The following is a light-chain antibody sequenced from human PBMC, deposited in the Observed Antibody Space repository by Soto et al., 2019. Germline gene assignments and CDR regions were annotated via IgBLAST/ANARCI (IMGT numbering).Light chain of an antibody. Sequence: QSVLTQSPSASGTPGRRVTISCSGSRSNIGTYTVNWYQQLPGTAPTLLIYLNTQRPSGVPARFSGSKSGTSASLAISGLQSEDEADYYCAAWDGSLSAVVFGGGTKLTVL. J-gene: IGLJ2*01. CDR1: RSNIGTYT. CDR2: LNT. V-gene: IGLV1-44*01. CDR3: AAWDGSLSAVV.